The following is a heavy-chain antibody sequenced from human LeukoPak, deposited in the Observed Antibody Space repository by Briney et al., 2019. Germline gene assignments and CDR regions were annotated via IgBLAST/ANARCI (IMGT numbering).Heavy chain of an antibody. CDR1: GFTFSSYG. V-gene: IGHV3-23*01. D-gene: IGHD1-26*01. J-gene: IGHJ4*02. CDR3: AKDGGWESTLGFDY. Sequence: PGGSLRLSCAASGFTFSSYGMSWVRQAPGKGLEWVSAISGSGGSTYYADSVKGRFTISRDNSKNTLYLQMNSLRAEDTAVYYCAKDGGWESTLGFDYWGQGTLVTVSS. CDR2: ISGSGGST.